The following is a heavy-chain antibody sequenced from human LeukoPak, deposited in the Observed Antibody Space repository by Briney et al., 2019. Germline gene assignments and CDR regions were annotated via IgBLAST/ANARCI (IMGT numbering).Heavy chain of an antibody. CDR3: ARGDVVRGVSWFDS. J-gene: IGHJ5*01. D-gene: IGHD2-21*02. V-gene: IGHV5-51*01. CDR1: GYTFTSYW. Sequence: GESLKISCQGSGYTFTSYWIGWVRQMPVKGLEWMGSIYPGDSDTKYSPSFQGQVTISVDKSTNTAYLQWKSLKATDTAMYYCARGDVVRGVSWFDSWGQGALVTVSS. CDR2: IYPGDSDT.